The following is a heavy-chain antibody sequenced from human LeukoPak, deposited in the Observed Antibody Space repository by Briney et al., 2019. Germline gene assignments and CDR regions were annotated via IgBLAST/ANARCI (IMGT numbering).Heavy chain of an antibody. V-gene: IGHV3-7*01. J-gene: IGHJ4*02. CDR1: RFTFSNYW. CDR3: ARVISYYDSSGYSHFDY. Sequence: GGSLRLSCAASRFTFSNYWMSWVRQPPGKGREWLANIKQDGSEKYYVDSVKGRFTISRDNAENSLYLQMNSLRAEDTAVYYCARVISYYDSSGYSHFDYWGQGTLVTVSS. D-gene: IGHD3-22*01. CDR2: IKQDGSEK.